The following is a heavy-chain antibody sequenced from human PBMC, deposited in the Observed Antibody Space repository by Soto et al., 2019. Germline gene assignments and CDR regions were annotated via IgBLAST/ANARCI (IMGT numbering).Heavy chain of an antibody. J-gene: IGHJ6*02. Sequence: AGVPVPCLASGYTFTSYDMHWLRQAPRQGREWIVIINPSGGSTSYAQKFQGRVTMTRDTSTSTGYMELRSLRSEDTAVYYCARNNCSVAATVYYGMDVWGQGTTVTVSS. CDR2: INPSGGST. CDR1: GYTFTSYD. V-gene: IGHV1-46*01. D-gene: IGHD2-15*01. CDR3: ARNNCSVAATVYYGMDV.